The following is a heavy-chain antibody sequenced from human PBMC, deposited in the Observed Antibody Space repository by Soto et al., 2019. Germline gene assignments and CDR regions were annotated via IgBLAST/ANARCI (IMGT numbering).Heavy chain of an antibody. Sequence: QVHLVQSAAEVKKPGAAVTVSCKASGYPFSSYGITWVRQAPVQGLEWMGWNSAFYGNSTYSEKFQGRVTTTIDTSTSTAYMDLTSLKSDDTAVYYCARLVGASSPLDDWGQGTXVTVSS. CDR2: NSAFYGNS. CDR3: ARLVGASSPLDD. J-gene: IGHJ4*02. CDR1: GYPFSSYG. D-gene: IGHD2-8*02. V-gene: IGHV1-18*04.